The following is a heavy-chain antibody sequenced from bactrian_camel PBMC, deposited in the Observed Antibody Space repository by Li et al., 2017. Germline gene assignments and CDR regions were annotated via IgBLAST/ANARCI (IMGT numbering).Heavy chain of an antibody. D-gene: IGHD6*01. CDR3: AADVGSMSGNCQPNY. V-gene: IGHV3S53*01. CDR2: FIYTFGRTT. J-gene: IGHJ4*01. CDR1: GNTYNLNC. Sequence: HVQLVGSGGGSVPPGGSVRLSCAASGNTYNLNCLGWFRQAPGMEREQVAVFIYTFGRTTRYADSAKGRFTISQDDAKNTVYLQMNNLKPEDTAMYYCAADVGSMSGNCQPNYWGQGTQVTVS.